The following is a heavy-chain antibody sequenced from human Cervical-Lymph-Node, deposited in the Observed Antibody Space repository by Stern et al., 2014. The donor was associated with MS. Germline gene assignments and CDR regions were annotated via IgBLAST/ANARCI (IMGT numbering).Heavy chain of an antibody. D-gene: IGHD4-11*01. V-gene: IGHV4-59*01. CDR2: ISYDGST. CDR3: ARVSTSFDD. Sequence: VHLVESGPGVVKPSETLSLTCTVSGGSISSYYWSWIRQPPGKGLEVIGYISYDGSTNYNSSLKSRVTISLDTSKKQFSLTLDSVSAADTAVYFCARVSTSFDDWGQGTLVTVSS. J-gene: IGHJ4*02. CDR1: GGSISSYY.